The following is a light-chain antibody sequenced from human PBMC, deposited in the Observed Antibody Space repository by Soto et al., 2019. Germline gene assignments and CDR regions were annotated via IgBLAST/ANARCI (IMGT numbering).Light chain of an antibody. CDR3: QQYGNTPQT. Sequence: EIVLTQSPGTLSLSPGERATLSCRASQSVASNYVCWYQQRHGQAPRLLIYGASLRATGIPDRFSRSGSGTDFTLTISRLEASDFAVYYYQQYGNTPQTVGQGTKVEIK. V-gene: IGKV3-20*01. CDR2: GAS. J-gene: IGKJ1*01. CDR1: QSVASNY.